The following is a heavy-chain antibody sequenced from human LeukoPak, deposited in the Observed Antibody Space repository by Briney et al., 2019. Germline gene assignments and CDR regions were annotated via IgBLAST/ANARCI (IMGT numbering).Heavy chain of an antibody. D-gene: IGHD5-12*01. V-gene: IGHV1-46*01. CDR3: ARCYSGYDYGPVY. J-gene: IGHJ4*02. CDR1: GYIISSYY. CDR2: ISPSGGGT. Sequence: EASVKVSFKASGYIISSYYIHWVRQAPGQGLEWMGIISPSGGGTSYAQRFQGRVSVARDTSTNTVYMELSGLRSEDTAIYYCARCYSGYDYGPVYWGQGTLVTVSS.